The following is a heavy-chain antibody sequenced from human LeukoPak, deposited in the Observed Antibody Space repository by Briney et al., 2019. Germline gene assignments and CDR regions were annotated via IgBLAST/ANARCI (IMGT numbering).Heavy chain of an antibody. CDR1: GGTFSSYA. J-gene: IGHJ4*02. D-gene: IGHD4-17*01. V-gene: IGHV1-69*01. Sequence: SVKVSCKASGGTFSSYAISWVRQAPGQGLEWMGGIIPILGTANYAQKFQGRVTITADESTSTAYMELSSLRSEDTAVYYCAREPHDYGDYTLGYWGQGTLVTVSS. CDR2: IIPILGTA. CDR3: AREPHDYGDYTLGY.